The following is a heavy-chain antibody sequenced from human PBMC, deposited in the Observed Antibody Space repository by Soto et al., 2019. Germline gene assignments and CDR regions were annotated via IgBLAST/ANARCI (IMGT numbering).Heavy chain of an antibody. CDR1: GDSISSYY. J-gene: IGHJ4*02. V-gene: IGHV4-59*01. CDR2: VSNGGGT. CDR3: ARGSINVGAQVNDC. Sequence: SETLSLTCAVSGDSISSYYWSWFRQPPGKGLQWIGYVSNGGGTNYNPSLWSRVTISLDTSKNQFSLSLNSVTAGGTAVYFCARGSINVGAQVNDCWGQGTLVTVSS. D-gene: IGHD3-16*01.